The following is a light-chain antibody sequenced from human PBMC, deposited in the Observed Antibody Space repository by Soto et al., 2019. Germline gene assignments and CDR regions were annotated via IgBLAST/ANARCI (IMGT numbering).Light chain of an antibody. CDR2: DVS. J-gene: IGLJ1*01. CDR3: SSYTSSSTPYV. Sequence: QSVLTQPASVSRSPGQSITISCTRTSSDVGGYNYVSWYQQHPGKAPQLMIYDVSNRPSGVSNRFSGSKSGNTASLTISGLQAEDEADYYCSSYTSSSTPYVFGTGTKVTVL. CDR1: SSDVGGYNY. V-gene: IGLV2-14*01.